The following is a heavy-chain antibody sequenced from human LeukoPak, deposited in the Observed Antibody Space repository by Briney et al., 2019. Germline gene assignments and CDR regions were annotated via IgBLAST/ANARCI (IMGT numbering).Heavy chain of an antibody. V-gene: IGHV3-53*01. CDR3: ARKSVNSWSFDY. J-gene: IGHJ4*02. CDR2: IHSGGNT. Sequence: EGSLRLSCAASGFTVSSNYMSWVRQAPGKGLEWVSVIHSGGNTYYADSVKGRFTISRDNPKNTLYLQMNSLRAEDTAVYYCARKSVNSWSFDYWGQGTLVTVSS. D-gene: IGHD6-13*01. CDR1: GFTVSSNY.